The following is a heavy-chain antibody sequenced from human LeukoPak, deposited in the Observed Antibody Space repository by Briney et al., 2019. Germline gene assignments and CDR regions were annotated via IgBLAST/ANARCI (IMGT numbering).Heavy chain of an antibody. J-gene: IGHJ4*02. Sequence: GGSLRLSCAASGFTFSSYDMHWVRPATGKGLEWVSAIGTARDTYYPGSVKGRFTIARENAKNSLYLQMNSLRAGDTAVYYCARGWAAAGPDYWGQGTLVTVSS. CDR3: ARGWAAAGPDY. V-gene: IGHV3-13*01. CDR1: GFTFSSYD. D-gene: IGHD6-13*01. CDR2: IGTARDT.